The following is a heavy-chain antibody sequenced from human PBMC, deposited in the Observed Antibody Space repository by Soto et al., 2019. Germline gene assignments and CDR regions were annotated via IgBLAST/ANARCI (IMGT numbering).Heavy chain of an antibody. J-gene: IGHJ1*01. D-gene: IGHD6-19*01. Sequence: PGKGLEWIGEIKHSGSTNYSPSLKSRVTIHVDTSKNQFSLKPSYRADADTAVCSCVGEHFPLHGIGCFSPWRPCTAVTLSS. CDR3: VGEHFPLHGIGCFSP. CDR2: IKHSGST. V-gene: IGHV4-34*01.